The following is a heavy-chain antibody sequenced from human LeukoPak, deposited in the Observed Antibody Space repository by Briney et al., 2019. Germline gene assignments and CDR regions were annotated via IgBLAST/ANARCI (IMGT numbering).Heavy chain of an antibody. CDR1: GFTFSSYS. CDR2: ISSTSSYI. V-gene: IGHV3-21*01. D-gene: IGHD3-16*01. J-gene: IGHJ6*03. CDR3: ATNWAYYYYYMDV. Sequence: PGGSLRLSCAASGFTFSSYSMNWLRQAPGKGLEWVSSISSTSSYIYYADSVKGRFTISRDNAKNSLYLQMNSLRAEDTAVYYCATNWAYYYYYMDVWGKGTTVTVSS.